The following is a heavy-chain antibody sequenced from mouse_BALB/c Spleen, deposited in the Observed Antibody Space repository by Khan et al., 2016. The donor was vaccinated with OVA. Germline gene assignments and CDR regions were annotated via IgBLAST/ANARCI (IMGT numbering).Heavy chain of an antibody. J-gene: IGHJ3*01. Sequence: QVQLKQSGAEFVKPGTSVKLSCKASGYNFTSYWVNWVKLRPGQGLEWIGHIYPGSGSTNYNEKFKSKATLTVDTYSTTAYMQLSSLASEDSALYYCARRDYYGSSVAYWGQGTLVTVSA. V-gene: IGHV1-55*01. D-gene: IGHD1-1*01. CDR1: GYNFTSYW. CDR3: ARRDYYGSSVAY. CDR2: IYPGSGST.